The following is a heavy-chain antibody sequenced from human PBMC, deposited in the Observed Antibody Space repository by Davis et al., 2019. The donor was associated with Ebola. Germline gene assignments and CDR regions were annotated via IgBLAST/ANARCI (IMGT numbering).Heavy chain of an antibody. J-gene: IGHJ4*02. V-gene: IGHV1-2*06. CDR1: GYTFTGYY. D-gene: IGHD3-22*01. CDR2: INPNSGGT. CDR3: ARDPPYYDSSGYYSRFDY. Sequence: AASVKVSCKASGYTFTGYYMHWVRQAPGQGLEWMGRINPNSGGTNYAQKFQGRVTMTRDTSTSTVYMELSSLRSEDTAVYYCARDPPYYDSSGYYSRFDYWGQGTLVAVSS.